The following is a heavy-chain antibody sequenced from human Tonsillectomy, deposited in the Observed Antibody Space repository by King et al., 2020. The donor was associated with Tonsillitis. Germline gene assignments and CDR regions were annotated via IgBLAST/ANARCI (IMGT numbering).Heavy chain of an antibody. CDR1: GYSISSGYY. D-gene: IGHD6-13*01. V-gene: IGHV4-38-2*01. J-gene: IGHJ5*02. Sequence: QLQESGPGLVKPSETLSLTCAVSGYSISSGYYWGWIRQPPGKGLEWIGSIYHSGSTYYNPSLKSRVTISVDTSKNQFSLKLSSVTAADTAVYYCARVRIAAAGVNWFDPWGQGTLVTVSS. CDR3: ARVRIAAAGVNWFDP. CDR2: IYHSGST.